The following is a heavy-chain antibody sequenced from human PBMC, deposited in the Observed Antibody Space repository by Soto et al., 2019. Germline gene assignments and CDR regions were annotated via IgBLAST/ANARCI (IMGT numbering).Heavy chain of an antibody. V-gene: IGHV4-39*02. Sequence: QLKESGPGLVKPSETLSLTCNVSGVLVRSGDYFWGWIRQPPGKGLEWIGSAHSSGGTYYKPSLKARLTISVDKSKNNFSLRLNSVTAADTGVYYCAKLKVGATRATDVDSWGQGKLVSVSS. D-gene: IGHD1-26*01. CDR3: AKLKVGATRATDVDS. CDR2: AHSSGGT. J-gene: IGHJ4*02. CDR1: GVLVRSGDYF.